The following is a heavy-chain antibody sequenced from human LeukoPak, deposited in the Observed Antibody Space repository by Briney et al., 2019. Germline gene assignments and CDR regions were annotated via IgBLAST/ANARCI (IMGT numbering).Heavy chain of an antibody. CDR2: INPSGGST. D-gene: IGHD2-2*01. Sequence: ASVKVSCKASGYTFTSYYMHWVRQAPGQGLEWMGIINPSGGSTSYAQKFQGRVTMTRDTSTSTVYMELSSLRSEDTAVYYCARDTIVVVPAAMSTSGSSVSVDFGYWGQGTLVTVSS. J-gene: IGHJ4*02. V-gene: IGHV1-46*01. CDR1: GYTFTSYY. CDR3: ARDTIVVVPAAMSTSGSSVSVDFGY.